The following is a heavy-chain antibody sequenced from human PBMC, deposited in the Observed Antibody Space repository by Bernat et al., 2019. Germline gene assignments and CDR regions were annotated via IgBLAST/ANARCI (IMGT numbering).Heavy chain of an antibody. CDR2: VRDSGFA. V-gene: IGHV4-39*01. CDR3: ARHETNYYGSGQPFDF. Sequence: QLQVQMSGPGLVKPSETLSLTCTLSGDSVTSFYWAWIRQPPGKGLEWIGSVRDSGFANYNPSLMSRVTVSVETSKSQFSLNLNAAADADTAVYFCARHETNYYGSGQPFDFLGQGTLVTVSS. CDR1: GDSVTSFY. J-gene: IGHJ4*02. D-gene: IGHD3-10*01.